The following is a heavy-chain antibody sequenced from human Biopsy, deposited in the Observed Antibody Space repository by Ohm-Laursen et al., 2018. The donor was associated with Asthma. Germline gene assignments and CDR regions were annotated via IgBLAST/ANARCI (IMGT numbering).Heavy chain of an antibody. CDR3: ARVTRITIFGVGGIQDY. D-gene: IGHD3-3*01. CDR2: TYYSGST. CDR1: GGSVSSGSYY. V-gene: IGHV4-61*01. J-gene: IGHJ4*02. Sequence: GTLSLTCTVSGGSVSSGSYYWSWIRQPPGKGLEWIGYTYYSGSTNYNPSLKSRVTISVDTSKNQFSLKLSSVTAADTAVYYCARVTRITIFGVGGIQDYWGQGTLVTVSP.